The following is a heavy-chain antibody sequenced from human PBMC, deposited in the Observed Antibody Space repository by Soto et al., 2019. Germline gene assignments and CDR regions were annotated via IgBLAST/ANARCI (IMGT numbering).Heavy chain of an antibody. CDR2: IYYSGST. D-gene: IGHD3-3*01. J-gene: IGHJ5*02. CDR3: ASTIFGGNWFDP. CDR1: GGSISSYY. Sequence: SETLSLTCTVSGGSISSYYWSWIRQPPGRGLEWIGYIYYSGSTNYNPFLKSRVTIPVDTSKNQFSLKLSSVTAADTAVYYCASTIFGGNWFDPWGQGTLVTVSS. V-gene: IGHV4-59*01.